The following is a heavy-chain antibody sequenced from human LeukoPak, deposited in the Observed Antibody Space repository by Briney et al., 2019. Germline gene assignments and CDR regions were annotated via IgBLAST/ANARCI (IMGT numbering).Heavy chain of an antibody. CDR2: ISYDGSNK. D-gene: IGHD2-15*01. J-gene: IGHJ4*02. V-gene: IGHV3-30*04. CDR3: ARGVRMSEDIVVVVAASKDY. CDR1: GFTFNSFA. Sequence: GRSLRLSCAASGFTFNSFAMHWVRQALGKGLEWVAVISYDGSNKYYAESVKGRFTISRDNSKNTLYLQMNSLRAEDTAVYYCARGVRMSEDIVVVVAASKDYWGQGTLVTVSS.